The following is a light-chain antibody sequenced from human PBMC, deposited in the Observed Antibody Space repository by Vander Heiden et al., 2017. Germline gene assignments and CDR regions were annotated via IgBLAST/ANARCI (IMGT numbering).Light chain of an antibody. J-gene: IGLJ1*01. CDR1: SSDVGGYNY. CDR3: SSYTSNSTSGL. Sequence: QSALTQPASVSGSPGQSITISCTGTSSDVGGYNYVSWYQQHPGKAPKLIIYDVNNRPSGVSNRFSGSKSGNTASLTISGLQAEDEADYYCSSYTSNSTSGLFGTGTKVTVL. CDR2: DVN. V-gene: IGLV2-14*03.